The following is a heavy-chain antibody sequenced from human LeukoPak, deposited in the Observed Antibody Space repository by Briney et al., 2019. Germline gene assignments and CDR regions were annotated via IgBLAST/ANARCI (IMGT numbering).Heavy chain of an antibody. V-gene: IGHV1-69*05. Sequence: GASVKVSCXASGGTFSSYAISWVRQARGQGLEWMGGIIPIFGTANYAQKFQGRVTITTDESTSTAYMELSSLRSEDTAVYYCARTNSGSYSGSLVYWGQGTLVTVSS. CDR3: ARTNSGSYSGSLVY. CDR1: GGTFSSYA. D-gene: IGHD1-26*01. J-gene: IGHJ4*02. CDR2: IIPIFGTA.